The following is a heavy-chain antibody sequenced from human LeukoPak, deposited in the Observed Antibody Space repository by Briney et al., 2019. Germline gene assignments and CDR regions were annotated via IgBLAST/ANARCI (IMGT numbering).Heavy chain of an antibody. Sequence: PGGSLRLSCAASGLTFSNAWMSWVRQAPGKGLEWVGRIRSKTDGGTTDYAAPVKGRFTISRDDSKNTLYLQMNSLKTEDTAVYYCTTLLLWLGSDYWGQGTLVTVSS. D-gene: IGHD3-10*01. CDR1: GLTFSNAW. J-gene: IGHJ4*02. V-gene: IGHV3-15*01. CDR3: TTLLLWLGSDY. CDR2: IRSKTDGGTT.